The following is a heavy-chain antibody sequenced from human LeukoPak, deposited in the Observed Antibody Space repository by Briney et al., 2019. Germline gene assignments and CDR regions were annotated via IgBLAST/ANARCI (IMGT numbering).Heavy chain of an antibody. Sequence: GGSLRLSCAASGFTFSSYAMSWVRQAPGKGLEWVSGISGSGGSTYYADSVKGRFTISRDNSKNTLYLQMTSLRAEDTAIYYCVRRPGGEWLVARPFDYWGQGALVTVSS. J-gene: IGHJ4*02. CDR2: ISGSGGST. D-gene: IGHD6-19*01. CDR3: VRRPGGEWLVARPFDY. V-gene: IGHV3-23*01. CDR1: GFTFSSYA.